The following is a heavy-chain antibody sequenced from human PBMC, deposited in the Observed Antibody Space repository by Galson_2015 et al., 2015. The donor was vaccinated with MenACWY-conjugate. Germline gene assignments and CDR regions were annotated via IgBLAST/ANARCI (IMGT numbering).Heavy chain of an antibody. CDR3: ISIAARQLVDY. CDR2: IRSKAYGGTT. V-gene: IGHV3-49*03. CDR1: GFILGDYA. Sequence: SLRLSCAASGFILGDYAMSWFRQAPGKGLEWVGFIRSKAYGGTTEYAASVKGRFTISRDDSKSIAYLQMNSLKTEDTAVYYCISIAARQLVDYWGQGTLVTVSS. D-gene: IGHD6-6*01. J-gene: IGHJ4*02.